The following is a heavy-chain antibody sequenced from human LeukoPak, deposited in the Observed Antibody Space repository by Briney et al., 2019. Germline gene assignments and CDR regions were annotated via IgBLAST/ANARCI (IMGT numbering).Heavy chain of an antibody. D-gene: IGHD6-19*01. CDR1: GGSFSGYY. V-gene: IGHV4-34*01. CDR3: ARGPWVAGPIGGLDY. Sequence: NPSETLSLTCAVYGGSFSGYYWSWIRQPPGKGLEWIGEINHSGSTNYNPSLKSRVTISVDTSKNQFSLKLSSVTAADTAVYYCARGPWVAGPIGGLDYWGQGTLVTVSS. J-gene: IGHJ4*02. CDR2: INHSGST.